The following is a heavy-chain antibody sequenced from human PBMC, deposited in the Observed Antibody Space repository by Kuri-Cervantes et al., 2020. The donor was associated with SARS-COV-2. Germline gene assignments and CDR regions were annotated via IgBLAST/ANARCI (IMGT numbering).Heavy chain of an antibody. CDR1: GYSINSGHY. Sequence: SETLSLTCTVSGYSINSGHYWGWIRQPPGKGLEWIGTISHSGITYYNPSLKRQVTISVDTAKNQSSLKPSSVTAADTTVYYCATRPVESGSSTFDYWGQGTLVTVSS. CDR2: ISHSGIT. V-gene: IGHV4-38-2*02. CDR3: ATRPVESGSSTFDY. D-gene: IGHD1-26*01. J-gene: IGHJ4*02.